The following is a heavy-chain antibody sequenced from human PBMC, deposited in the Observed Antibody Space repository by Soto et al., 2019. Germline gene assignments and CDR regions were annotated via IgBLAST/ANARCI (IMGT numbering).Heavy chain of an antibody. D-gene: IGHD2-2*01. CDR3: ARDKYCTTINCYNWFDP. J-gene: IGHJ5*02. CDR2: MYNSGST. Sequence: SETLSLTCTVSGGSISSGDYYWSWIRQPPGKGLEWIGYMYNSGSTYYNPSLDSRVKISVDTSKNQFSLELSSVTAADTAVYYCARDKYCTTINCYNWFDPWGQGTLVTVSS. CDR1: GGSISSGDYY. V-gene: IGHV4-30-4*01.